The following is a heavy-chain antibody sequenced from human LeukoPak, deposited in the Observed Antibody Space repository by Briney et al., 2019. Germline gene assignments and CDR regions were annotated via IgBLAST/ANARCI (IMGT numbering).Heavy chain of an antibody. J-gene: IGHJ5*02. CDR3: ARDIVPEQQLEKHGLGWFDP. V-gene: IGHV1-46*01. CDR1: GYTFTSYY. D-gene: IGHD6-13*01. CDR2: INPSGGST. Sequence: GASVKVSCKASGYTFTSYYMHWVRQAPGQGLEWMGVINPSGGSTSYAQKFQGRVTMTRDTSTSTVYMELSSLRSGDTAVYYCARDIVPEQQLEKHGLGWFDPWGQGTLVTVSS.